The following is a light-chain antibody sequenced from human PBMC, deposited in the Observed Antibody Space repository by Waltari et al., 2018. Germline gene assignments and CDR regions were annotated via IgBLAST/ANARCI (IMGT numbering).Light chain of an antibody. V-gene: IGLV1-47*01. J-gene: IGLJ2*01. CDR2: RND. Sequence: QSVLTQPPSASGTPGQRVTISCSANNSNVVTNYVFWYQKFPGTAPKLLIHRNDPRPSGGPDRFSASKSGTSASLAISGLRSEDEADYYCAAWNESLSVVFGGGTKLTVL. CDR1: NSNVVTNY. CDR3: AAWNESLSVV.